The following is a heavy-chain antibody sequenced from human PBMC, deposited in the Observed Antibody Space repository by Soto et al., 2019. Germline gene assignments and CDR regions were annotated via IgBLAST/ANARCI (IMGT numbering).Heavy chain of an antibody. Sequence: EVQLVESGGGLVQPGGSLKLSCAASGFTFSTHSMNWVRQAPGRGLDWVSYIHSSGSWEVSADSVRGRFTVARDNAKNSLYLQMSSLRAEDTAVYYCVFDFWLVPTVCCKGTTVTVSS. CDR2: IHSSGSWE. CDR1: GFTFSTHS. J-gene: IGHJ6*04. D-gene: IGHD3-3*01. V-gene: IGHV3-48*01. CDR3: VFDFWLVPTV.